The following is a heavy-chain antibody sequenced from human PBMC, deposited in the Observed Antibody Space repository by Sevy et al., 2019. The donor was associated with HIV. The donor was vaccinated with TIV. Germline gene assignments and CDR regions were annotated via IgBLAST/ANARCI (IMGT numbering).Heavy chain of an antibody. Sequence: GGSLRLSCAASGFTFSTYDMHWVRQVAGEGLEWVSGIGTLLDTYYAASVKGRFIISGDNAKNSLFLQMNSLRAGDTAMYYCARACTAAGYKSGPIDAFDVWGQGTVVTVSS. V-gene: IGHV3-13*01. CDR3: ARACTAAGYKSGPIDAFDV. CDR2: IGTLLDT. J-gene: IGHJ3*01. D-gene: IGHD6-13*01. CDR1: GFTFSTYD.